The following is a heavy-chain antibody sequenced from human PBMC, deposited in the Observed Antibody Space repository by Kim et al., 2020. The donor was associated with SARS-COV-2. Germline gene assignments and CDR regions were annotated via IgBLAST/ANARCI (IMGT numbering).Heavy chain of an antibody. V-gene: IGHV3-74*01. D-gene: IGHD5-18*01. CDR1: GFTFSSYW. CDR3: ASTRGHSYGFDY. J-gene: IGHJ4*02. Sequence: GGSLRLSCAASGFTFSSYWMHWVRQAPGKGLVWVSRINSDGSSTSYADSVKGRFTISRDNAKNTLYLQMNSLRAEDTAVYYCASTRGHSYGFDYWGQGTLVTVSS. CDR2: INSDGSST.